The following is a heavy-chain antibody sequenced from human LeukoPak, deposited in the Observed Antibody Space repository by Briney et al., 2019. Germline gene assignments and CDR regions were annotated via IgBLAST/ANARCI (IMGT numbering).Heavy chain of an antibody. J-gene: IGHJ3*02. CDR3: ARETTFRVYHAFDI. D-gene: IGHD2/OR15-2a*01. CDR2: IYYSGST. V-gene: IGHV4-39*07. CDR1: GGSISSSSYY. Sequence: SETLSLTCTVSGGSISSSSYYWGWIRQPPGKGLEWIGSIYYSGSTYYNPSLKSRVTISVDTSKNQFSLKLSSVTAADTAVYYCARETTFRVYHAFDIWGQGTMVTASS.